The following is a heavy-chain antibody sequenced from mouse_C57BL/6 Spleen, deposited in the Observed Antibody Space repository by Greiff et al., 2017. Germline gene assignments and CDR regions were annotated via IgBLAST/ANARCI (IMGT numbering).Heavy chain of an antibody. D-gene: IGHD2-12*01. V-gene: IGHV1-72*01. J-gene: IGHJ4*01. CDR1: GYTFTSYW. CDR3: AREGVYDDYAMDY. Sequence: QVQLQQPGAELVKPGASVKLSCKASGYTFTSYWMHWVKQRPGRGLEWIGRIDPKSGGTKYNEKFKSKATLTVDKPSSTAYMQLSSLTSEDSAVYYCAREGVYDDYAMDYWGQGTSVTVSS. CDR2: IDPKSGGT.